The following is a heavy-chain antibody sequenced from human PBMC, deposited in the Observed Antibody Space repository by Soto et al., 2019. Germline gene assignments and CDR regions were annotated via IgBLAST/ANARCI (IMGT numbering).Heavy chain of an antibody. CDR2: INPSAGST. J-gene: IGHJ6*02. CDR1: GYTFTSYY. Sequence: GASVKVSCKASGYTFTSYYMHWVRQAPGQGLEWMGIINPSAGSTSYAQKFQGRVTMTRYTSTSTVYMELSSLRSEDTAVYYCASEYYGSGNHYYYYGMDVWGQGTTVTVSS. V-gene: IGHV1-46*01. D-gene: IGHD3-10*01. CDR3: ASEYYGSGNHYYYYGMDV.